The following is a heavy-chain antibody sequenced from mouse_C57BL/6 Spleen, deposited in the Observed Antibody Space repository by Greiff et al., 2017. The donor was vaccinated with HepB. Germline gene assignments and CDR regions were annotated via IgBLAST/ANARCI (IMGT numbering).Heavy chain of an antibody. CDR2: IRSKSNNYAT. J-gene: IGHJ1*03. D-gene: IGHD2-1*01. Sequence: EVQLQESGGGLVQPKGSLKLSCAASGFSFNTYAMNWVRQAPGKGLEWVARIRSKSNNYATYYADSVKDRFTISRDDSESMLYLQMNNLKTEDTAMYYCVRLGNYPDWYFDVWGTGTTVTVSS. V-gene: IGHV10-1*01. CDR1: GFSFNTYA. CDR3: VRLGNYPDWYFDV.